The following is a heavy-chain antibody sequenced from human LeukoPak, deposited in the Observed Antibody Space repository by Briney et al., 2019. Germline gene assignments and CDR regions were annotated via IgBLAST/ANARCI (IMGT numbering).Heavy chain of an antibody. CDR2: IIPIFGIA. D-gene: IGHD3-22*01. V-gene: IGHV1-69*13. J-gene: IGHJ4*02. CDR1: GGTFSSNA. Sequence: GASVKVSCKASGGTFSSNAISWVRQAPGQGLEWMGGIIPIFGIANYAQKFQDRVTITADESTSTAYMELSSLRSEDTAVYYCARGGPYYYNSSGPKYWGQGTLDTVSS. CDR3: ARGGPYYYNSSGPKY.